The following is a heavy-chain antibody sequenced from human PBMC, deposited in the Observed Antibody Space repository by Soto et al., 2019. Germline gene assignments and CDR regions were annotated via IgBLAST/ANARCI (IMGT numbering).Heavy chain of an antibody. D-gene: IGHD2-15*01. V-gene: IGHV4-34*01. Sequence: SETLSLTCAVYGGSFSGYYWSWIRQPPGKGLEWIGEINHSGSTNYNPSLKSRVTISVDTSKNQFSLKLSSVTAADTAVYYCARGVGVCSGGSCYHLANYYGMDVWGQGTTVTVSS. CDR2: INHSGST. CDR1: GGSFSGYY. CDR3: ARGVGVCSGGSCYHLANYYGMDV. J-gene: IGHJ6*02.